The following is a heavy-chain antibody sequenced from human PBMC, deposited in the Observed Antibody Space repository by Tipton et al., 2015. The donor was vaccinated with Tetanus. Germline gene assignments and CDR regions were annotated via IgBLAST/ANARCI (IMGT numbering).Heavy chain of an antibody. V-gene: IGHV4-59*01. Sequence: LRLSCAVYGASFSDYYWSWVRQAPGKGLEWVGYVYYNGNTHYNPALKSRITISVDTSKNQFSLKLSSVTAADTAIYYCAREEPAAGHFDSWGQGTLVTVSS. CDR2: VYYNGNT. CDR3: AREEPAAGHFDS. D-gene: IGHD6-13*01. J-gene: IGHJ4*02. CDR1: GASFSDYY.